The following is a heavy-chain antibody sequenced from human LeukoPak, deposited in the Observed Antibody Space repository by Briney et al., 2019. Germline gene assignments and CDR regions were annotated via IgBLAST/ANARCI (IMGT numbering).Heavy chain of an antibody. D-gene: IGHD4-11*01. V-gene: IGHV4-39*07. CDR1: GGSISSSSYY. J-gene: IGHJ3*02. CDR3: ARDPSDYSSRDAFDI. Sequence: PSETLSLTCTVSGGSISSSSYYWGWIRQPPGKGLEWIGSIYYSGSTYYNPSLKSRVTMSVDTSKNQFSLKLSSVTAADTAVYYCARDPSDYSSRDAFDIWGQGTMVTVSS. CDR2: IYYSGST.